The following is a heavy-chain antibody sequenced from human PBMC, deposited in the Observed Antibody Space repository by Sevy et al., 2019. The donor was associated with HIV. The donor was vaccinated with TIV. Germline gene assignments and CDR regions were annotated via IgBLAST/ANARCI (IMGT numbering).Heavy chain of an antibody. Sequence: SETLSLTCTVSGGSISSNDYYWSWIRQPAGKGLQRIGRIYTSGNTNYNPSLKSRVTMSVDTSKNQFSLKLSSVTAADTVVYYCATINRGVIDYWGQGTLVTVSS. J-gene: IGHJ4*02. D-gene: IGHD3-10*01. CDR2: IYTSGNT. CDR3: ATINRGVIDY. CDR1: GGSISSNDYY. V-gene: IGHV4-61*02.